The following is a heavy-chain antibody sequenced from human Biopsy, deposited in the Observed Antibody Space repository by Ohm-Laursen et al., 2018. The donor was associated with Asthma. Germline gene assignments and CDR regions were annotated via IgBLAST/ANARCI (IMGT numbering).Heavy chain of an antibody. V-gene: IGHV4-31*03. Sequence: TLSLTCTVSGGSINIGDHYWSWIRQHPVKGLEWIGYIYYSGSTYYNPSLKSRVSISLDTSKNQFSLSLTSVTAADTAVYYCAEARIHHFYDSSGYYQHDWGQGTLVTVSS. CDR3: AEARIHHFYDSSGYYQHD. CDR2: IYYSGST. D-gene: IGHD3-22*01. J-gene: IGHJ4*02. CDR1: GGSINIGDHY.